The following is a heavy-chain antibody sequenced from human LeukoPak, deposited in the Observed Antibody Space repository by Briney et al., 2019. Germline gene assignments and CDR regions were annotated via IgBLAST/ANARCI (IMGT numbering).Heavy chain of an antibody. CDR1: GGSFSGYY. J-gene: IGHJ4*02. CDR3: ARRSVRYCSSTSCLRVLYYFDY. V-gene: IGHV4-59*12. D-gene: IGHD2-2*01. CDR2: IYYSGST. Sequence: SETLSLTCAVYGGSFSGYYWSWIRQPPGKGLEWIGYIYYSGSTNYNPSLKSRVTISVDTSKNQFSLKLSSVTAADTAVYYCARRSVRYCSSTSCLRVLYYFDYWGQGTLVTVSS.